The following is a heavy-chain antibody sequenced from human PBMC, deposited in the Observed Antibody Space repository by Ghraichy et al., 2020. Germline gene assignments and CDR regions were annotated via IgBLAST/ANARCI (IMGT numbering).Heavy chain of an antibody. J-gene: IGHJ6*03. CDR2: IDPSDSYT. D-gene: IGHD3-16*01. CDR3: ARRSMITFGGAYGYYYYYYMDV. Sequence: GESLNISCKGSGYSFTSYWISWVRQMPGKGLEWMGRIDPSDSYTNYSPSFQGHVTISADKSISTAYLQWSSLKASDTAMYYCARRSMITFGGAYGYYYYYYMDVWGKGTTVTVSS. CDR1: GYSFTSYW. V-gene: IGHV5-10-1*01.